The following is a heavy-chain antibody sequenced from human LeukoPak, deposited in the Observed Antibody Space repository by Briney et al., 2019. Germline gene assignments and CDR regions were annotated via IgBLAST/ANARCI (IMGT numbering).Heavy chain of an antibody. Sequence: PSETLSLTCTVSGGSISSGSDYWSWIRQPAGKGLEWIGRIYTSGSTNYNPSLKSRVTISVDTSKNQFYLKLSSVTAADTAVYYCARDLGILAAAGHWFDPWGQGTLVTVSS. D-gene: IGHD6-13*01. CDR1: GGSISSGSDY. CDR2: IYTSGST. CDR3: ARDLGILAAAGHWFDP. J-gene: IGHJ5*02. V-gene: IGHV4-61*02.